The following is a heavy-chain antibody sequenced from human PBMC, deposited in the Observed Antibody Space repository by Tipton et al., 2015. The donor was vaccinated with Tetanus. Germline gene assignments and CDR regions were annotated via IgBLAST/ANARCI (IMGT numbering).Heavy chain of an antibody. CDR1: GGSFSGHY. V-gene: IGHV4-34*01. CDR3: ARRSYCSSSRCFDAFDL. D-gene: IGHD2-2*01. J-gene: IGHJ3*01. Sequence: TLSFTCAVSGGSFSGHYWSWIRQPPGEGLEWIGEINPSGGASYNPSLKSRVTISVDTSKNQFSLKLTSVTAADTAVYYCARRSYCSSSRCFDAFDLWGQGTMVTVSS. CDR2: INPSGGA.